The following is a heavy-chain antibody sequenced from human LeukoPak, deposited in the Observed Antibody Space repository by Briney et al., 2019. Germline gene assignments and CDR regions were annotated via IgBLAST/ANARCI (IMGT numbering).Heavy chain of an antibody. Sequence: GGSLRLSCAPPGFTFTSYAMSWVRQAPGEGLEWVSAISGSGGSTYYADSVKGRFTISRDNSKNTLYLQMNSLRAEDTAVYYCAKGRIAAAANWFDPWGQGTLVTVSS. CDR1: GFTFTSYA. J-gene: IGHJ5*02. CDR3: AKGRIAAAANWFDP. D-gene: IGHD6-13*01. V-gene: IGHV3-23*01. CDR2: ISGSGGST.